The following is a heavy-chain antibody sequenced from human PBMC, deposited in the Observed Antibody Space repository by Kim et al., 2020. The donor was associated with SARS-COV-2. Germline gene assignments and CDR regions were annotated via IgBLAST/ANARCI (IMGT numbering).Heavy chain of an antibody. V-gene: IGHV4-59*13. CDR1: GGSISIYY. J-gene: IGHJ3*01. Sequence: SETLSLTCTVSGGSISIYYWNWIRQPPGKGLEWIGYISYNGSTNYNPSLKSRVTISVDTSKNQFSLNLTSVTAADTAIYYCANLAAVAGGPFWGQGTVVSVSS. CDR3: ANLAAVAGGPF. D-gene: IGHD6-19*01. CDR2: ISYNGST.